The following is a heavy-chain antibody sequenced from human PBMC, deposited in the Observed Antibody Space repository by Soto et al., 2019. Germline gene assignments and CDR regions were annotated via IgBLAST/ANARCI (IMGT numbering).Heavy chain of an antibody. V-gene: IGHV1-18*01. CDR1: GYTFTSYG. Sequence: GASVKVSCKASGYTFTSYGISWVRQAPGQGLEWMGWISAYNGNTNYAQKLQGRVTMTTDTSTSTAYMELRSLRSDDTAVYYCARDIGERVLYYYSGMDVWGQGTTVTVSS. CDR2: ISAYNGNT. J-gene: IGHJ6*02. D-gene: IGHD1-1*01. CDR3: ARDIGERVLYYYSGMDV.